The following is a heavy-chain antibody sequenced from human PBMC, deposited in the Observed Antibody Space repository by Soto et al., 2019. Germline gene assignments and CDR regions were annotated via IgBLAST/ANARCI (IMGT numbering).Heavy chain of an antibody. Sequence: LSLTCAVYGGSFSGYYWSWIRQPPGKGLEWIGEINHSGSTNYNPSLKSRVTISVDTSKNQFSLKLSSVTAADTAVYYCASGYSSGRTFDYWGQGTLVTVS. CDR1: GGSFSGYY. V-gene: IGHV4-34*01. D-gene: IGHD6-19*01. CDR3: ASGYSSGRTFDY. CDR2: INHSGST. J-gene: IGHJ4*02.